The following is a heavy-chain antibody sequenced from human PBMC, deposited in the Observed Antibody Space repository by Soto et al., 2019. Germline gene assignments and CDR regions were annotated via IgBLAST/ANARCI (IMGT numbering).Heavy chain of an antibody. J-gene: IGHJ4*02. Sequence: RRLSCAASGFTFSNYGMHWVRQAPGKGLEWVAVISYDGSNKYYADSVKGRSTISRDNSKNTLYLQMNSLRAEDTAVYYCANVLRLDYWGQGTLVTVSS. CDR2: ISYDGSNK. D-gene: IGHD2-8*01. CDR3: ANVLRLDY. V-gene: IGHV3-30*18. CDR1: GFTFSNYG.